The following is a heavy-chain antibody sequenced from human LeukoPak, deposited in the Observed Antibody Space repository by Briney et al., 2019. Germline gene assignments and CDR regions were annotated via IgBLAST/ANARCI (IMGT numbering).Heavy chain of an antibody. V-gene: IGHV1-2*02. CDR1: GYTFTGYY. CDR2: INPNSGGT. Sequence: ASVKVSCKASGYTFTGYYMHWVRQAPGQGLEWMGWINPNSGGTNYAQKFQGRVTMTRDTSISTAYMELSRLRSDDPAVYYCARAPPLRFSGMDVWGQGTTVTVSS. J-gene: IGHJ6*02. CDR3: ARAPPLRFSGMDV. D-gene: IGHD3-3*01.